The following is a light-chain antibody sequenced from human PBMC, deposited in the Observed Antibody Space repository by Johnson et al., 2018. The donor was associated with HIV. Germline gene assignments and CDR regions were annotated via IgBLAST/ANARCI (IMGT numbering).Light chain of an antibody. V-gene: IGLV1-51*02. CDR2: ENN. CDR1: SSNIEINY. CDR3: GTWNSSLIPYV. J-gene: IGLJ1*01. Sequence: QSVLTQPPSVSAAPGEKVTISCSGNSSNIEINYVSWYQQLPGTAPKLLIYENNKRPSGIPDRFSGSKSGTSDTLGITGLPTGDDADYYCGTWNSSLIPYVFGTGTKVTVL.